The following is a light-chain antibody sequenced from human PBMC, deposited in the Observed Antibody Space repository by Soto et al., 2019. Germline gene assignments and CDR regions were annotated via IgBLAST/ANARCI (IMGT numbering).Light chain of an antibody. J-gene: IGKJ2*01. Sequence: EIVLTQSPGTLSLSPGERATLSCRASQSVSSSYLAWYQQKPGQAPRLLIYGASSRATGIPDRFSGSGSGTDFTLTIIRLEPEDVAVYYCQQDGGSPPYTFGQGTKLQIK. CDR3: QQDGGSPPYT. V-gene: IGKV3-20*01. CDR2: GAS. CDR1: QSVSSSY.